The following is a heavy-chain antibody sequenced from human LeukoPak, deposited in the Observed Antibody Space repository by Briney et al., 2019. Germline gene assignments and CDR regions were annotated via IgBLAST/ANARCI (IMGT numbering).Heavy chain of an antibody. CDR2: INPNSGGT. Sequence: ASVKVSCKASGYTFTGYYMHWVRQAPGQGLEWMGWINPNSGGTNYAQKFQGRVTMTRDTSISTAYMELSRLRSDDTAVYYCAREYYYDSTISDWFDPWGQGTLVTVSS. V-gene: IGHV1-2*02. D-gene: IGHD3-22*01. J-gene: IGHJ5*02. CDR1: GYTFTGYY. CDR3: AREYYYDSTISDWFDP.